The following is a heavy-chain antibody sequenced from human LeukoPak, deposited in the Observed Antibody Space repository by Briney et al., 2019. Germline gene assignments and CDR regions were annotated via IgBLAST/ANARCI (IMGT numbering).Heavy chain of an antibody. D-gene: IGHD3-3*01. CDR1: GFTFSSYS. Sequence: KTGGSLRLSCAASGFTFSSYSMNWVRQAPGKGLEWVSSISSSSSYIYYADSVKGRFTISRDNAKNSLYLQMNSLRAEDTAVYYCARASHYDFWSGYSPDYWGQGTLVPVSS. J-gene: IGHJ4*02. CDR3: ARASHYDFWSGYSPDY. V-gene: IGHV3-21*01. CDR2: ISSSSSYI.